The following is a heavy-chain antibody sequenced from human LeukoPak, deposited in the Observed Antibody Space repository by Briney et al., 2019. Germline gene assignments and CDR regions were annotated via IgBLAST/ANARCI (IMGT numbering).Heavy chain of an antibody. CDR1: GGSISSGDYY. Sequence: SQTLSLTCTVSGGSISSGDYYWSWIRQPAGKGLEWIGRIYTSGSTNYNPSLKSRVTMSVDTSKNQFSLKLSSVTAADTAVYYCARDGRSSSYNWFDPWGQGTLVTVSS. V-gene: IGHV4-61*02. J-gene: IGHJ5*02. CDR3: ARDGRSSSYNWFDP. CDR2: IYTSGST. D-gene: IGHD6-6*01.